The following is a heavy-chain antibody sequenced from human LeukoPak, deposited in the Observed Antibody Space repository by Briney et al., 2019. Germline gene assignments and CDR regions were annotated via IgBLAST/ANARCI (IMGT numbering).Heavy chain of an antibody. CDR1: GFTFSSYS. D-gene: IGHD3-10*01. CDR3: ARDHKSVLLWFGELSPRPLDY. J-gene: IGHJ4*02. Sequence: GGSLRLSCAASGFTFSSYSMNWVRQAPGKGLEWVSSISSSSSYIYYADSVKGRFTISRDNAKNSLYLQMNSLRAEDTAVYYCARDHKSVLLWFGELSPRPLDYWGQGTLVTVSS. CDR2: ISSSSSYI. V-gene: IGHV3-21*01.